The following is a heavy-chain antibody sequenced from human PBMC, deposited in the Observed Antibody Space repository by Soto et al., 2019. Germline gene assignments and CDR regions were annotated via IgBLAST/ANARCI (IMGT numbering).Heavy chain of an antibody. J-gene: IGHJ5*01. CDR1: GGTFSSYA. D-gene: IGHD4-4*01. V-gene: IGHV1-69*06. CDR2: IIPIFGTA. CDR3: ARYVRILLYRTKSFDF. Sequence: SVKVSCKASGGTFSSYAISWVRQAPGQGLEWMGGIIPIFGTANYAQKFQGRVTITADKSTSTAYMELSSLRSEDTAVYYCARYVRILLYRTKSFDFWGQGPLVTVSS.